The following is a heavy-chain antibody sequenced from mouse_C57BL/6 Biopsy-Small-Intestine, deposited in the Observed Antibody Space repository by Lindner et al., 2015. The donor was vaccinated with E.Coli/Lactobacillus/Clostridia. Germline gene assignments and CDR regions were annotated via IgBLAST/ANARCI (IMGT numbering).Heavy chain of an antibody. CDR1: GYAFSSYW. CDR2: IYPGDGDT. V-gene: IGHV1-80*01. CDR3: ARSGPEEAMDY. J-gene: IGHJ4*01. D-gene: IGHD3-1*01. Sequence: VQLQESGAELVKSGASVKISCKASGYAFSSYWMNWVKQRPGKGLEWIGQIYPGDGDTNYNGKFKGKATLTADKSSSTAYMELRSLTTEDSAIYYCARSGPEEAMDYWGQGTSVTVSS.